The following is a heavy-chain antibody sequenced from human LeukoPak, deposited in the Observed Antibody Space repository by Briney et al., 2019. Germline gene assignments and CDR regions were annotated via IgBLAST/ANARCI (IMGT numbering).Heavy chain of an antibody. D-gene: IGHD2-15*01. V-gene: IGHV1-8*03. CDR3: AKDLEGGSCSDY. CDR2: MNPNSGNT. Sequence: ASVKVSCKASGYTFTSYDINWVRQATGQGLEWMGWMNPNSGNTGYAQKFQGRVTITRNTSISTAYMELSSLRTEDTAMYYCAKDLEGGSCSDYWGQGTLVTVSS. CDR1: GYTFTSYD. J-gene: IGHJ4*02.